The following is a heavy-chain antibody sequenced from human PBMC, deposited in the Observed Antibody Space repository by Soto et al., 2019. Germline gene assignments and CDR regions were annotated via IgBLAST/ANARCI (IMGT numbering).Heavy chain of an antibody. V-gene: IGHV3-15*01. CDR3: TTDLVDTAMAYYYYYGMDV. Sequence: VGSLRRSCAASGVTFSNAWMSWVRQAPGKGLEWVGRIKSKTDGGTTDYAAPVKGRFTISRDDSKNTLYLQMNSLKTEDTAVYYCTTDLVDTAMAYYYYYGMDVWGQGTTVTVSS. CDR1: GVTFSNAW. D-gene: IGHD5-18*01. J-gene: IGHJ6*02. CDR2: IKSKTDGGTT.